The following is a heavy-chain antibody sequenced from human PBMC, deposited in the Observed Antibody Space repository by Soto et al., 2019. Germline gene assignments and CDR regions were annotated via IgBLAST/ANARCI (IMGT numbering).Heavy chain of an antibody. CDR1: GGTFSSYT. Sequence: QVQLVQSGAEVKKPGSSVKVSCKASGGTFSSYTISWVRQAPGQGLEWMGRIIPILGIANYAQKFQGRVTITADKSTSTGYMALSSLRSEDTDVYYCAREGSGSYSNDYWGQGTLVTVSS. V-gene: IGHV1-69*08. D-gene: IGHD3-10*01. CDR3: AREGSGSYSNDY. J-gene: IGHJ4*02. CDR2: IIPILGIA.